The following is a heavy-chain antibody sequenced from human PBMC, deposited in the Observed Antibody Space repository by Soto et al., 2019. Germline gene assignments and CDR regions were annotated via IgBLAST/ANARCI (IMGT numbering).Heavy chain of an antibody. V-gene: IGHV3-23*01. CDR1: GFTFSSYA. CDR2: ISGSGGST. Sequence: PGGSLRLSCAASGFTFSSYAMSWVRQAPGKGLERVSAISGSGGSTYYADSVKGRFTISRDNSKNTLYLQMNSLRAEDTAVYYCAKRELTTVANYYYYMDVWGKGTTVTVSS. CDR3: AKRELTTVANYYYYMDV. D-gene: IGHD4-17*01. J-gene: IGHJ6*03.